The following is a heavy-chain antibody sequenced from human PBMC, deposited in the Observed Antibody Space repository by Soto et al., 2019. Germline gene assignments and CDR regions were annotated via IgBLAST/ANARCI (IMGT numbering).Heavy chain of an antibody. J-gene: IGHJ4*02. CDR2: ISYSGST. V-gene: IGHV4-59*01. CDR1: GGSISSFY. D-gene: IGHD2-15*01. Sequence: PSETLSLTCVVSGGSISSFYWNWIRQSPGKGLEWIGYISYSGSTNYNPSLKSRVTILGDTSKNQFSLRLGSVTAADTAVYYCARGGGYDSFDFWGQGIQVTVSS. CDR3: ARGGGYDSFDF.